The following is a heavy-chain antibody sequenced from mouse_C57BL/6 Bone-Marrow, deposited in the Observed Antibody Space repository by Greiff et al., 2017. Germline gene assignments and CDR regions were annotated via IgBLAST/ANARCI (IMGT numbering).Heavy chain of an antibody. J-gene: IGHJ2*01. CDR1: GYTFTSYW. Sequence: QVQLQQPGAELVRPGSSVKLSCKASGYTFTSYWMHWVKQRPIQGLEWIGNIDPSDSETHYNQKFKDKATLTVDKSSSTAYMQLSSLTSEDAAVYYCTRLWLRRGPDYWGRGTTLTVTA. CDR3: TRLWLRRGPDY. V-gene: IGHV1-52*01. CDR2: IDPSDSET. D-gene: IGHD2-2*01.